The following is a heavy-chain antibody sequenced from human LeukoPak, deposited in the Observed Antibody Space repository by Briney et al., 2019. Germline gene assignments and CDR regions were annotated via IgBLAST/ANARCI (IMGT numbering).Heavy chain of an antibody. Sequence: PGGSLRLSCAASGFTSSSYWMSWVRQAPGKGLEWVANIKQDGSEKYYVDSVKGRFTISRDNAKNSLYLQMNSLRAEDTAVYYRARGFGRYDYWGQGTLVTVSS. CDR1: GFTSSSYW. J-gene: IGHJ4*02. CDR3: ARGFGRYDY. D-gene: IGHD3-16*01. V-gene: IGHV3-7*01. CDR2: IKQDGSEK.